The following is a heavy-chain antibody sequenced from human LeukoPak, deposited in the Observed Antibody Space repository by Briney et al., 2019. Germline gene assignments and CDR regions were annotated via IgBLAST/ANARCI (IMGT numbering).Heavy chain of an antibody. V-gene: IGHV4-38-2*02. J-gene: IGHJ4*02. D-gene: IGHD6-6*01. CDR2: IYHSGST. CDR1: GDSISSGYY. CDR3: ARDAYSSSSRPFDS. Sequence: SETLSLTCTVSGDSISSGYYWGWIRQPPGKGLEWIGNIYHSGSTYYNPSLKSRVTISVDTSKNQFSLKLSSVTAADTAVYYCARDAYSSSSRPFDSWGQGTLVTVSS.